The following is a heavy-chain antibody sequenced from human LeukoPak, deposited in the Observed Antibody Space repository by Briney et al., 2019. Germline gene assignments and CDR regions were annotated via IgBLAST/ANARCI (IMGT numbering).Heavy chain of an antibody. D-gene: IGHD1-26*01. J-gene: IGHJ4*02. Sequence: GESLRLSCAASGFTFSSYGMHWVRQAPAKGLEWVAFIRYDESKTFYGDSVKGRFTVSRDNTKNTLYLQMNSLRAEDTAVYYCAKSHLPNSYSGTYYCDYWGQGTQVTVS. CDR2: IRYDESKT. V-gene: IGHV3-30*02. CDR1: GFTFSSYG. CDR3: AKSHLPNSYSGTYYCDY.